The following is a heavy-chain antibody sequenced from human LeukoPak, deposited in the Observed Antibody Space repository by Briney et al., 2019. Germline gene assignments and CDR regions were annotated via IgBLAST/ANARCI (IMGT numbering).Heavy chain of an antibody. J-gene: IGHJ6*02. CDR2: IRSKANNYAT. CDR3: IRGAASGSYYGFDG. Sequence: GGSLRLSCAASGFTFSGSTMHWVRQASGKGLEWVGRIRSKANNYATAYATSVKGRFTLSRDDSNNTAYLQMNSLKTEDTAVYYCIRGAASGSYYGFDGWGQGATVTVYS. V-gene: IGHV3-73*01. CDR1: GFTFSGST. D-gene: IGHD1-26*01.